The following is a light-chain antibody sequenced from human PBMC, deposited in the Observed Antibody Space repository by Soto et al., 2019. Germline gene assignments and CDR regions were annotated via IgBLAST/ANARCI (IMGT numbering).Light chain of an antibody. CDR2: LGS. Sequence: DIVMTQSPLSLPVTPGEPASISCRSSQSLLHSNGYNYLDWYLQKPGQSPQLMIYLGSNRASGVPDRFSGSGSGTDCTLKISRVEAEDVGVYYCMQALQTPWTLGQGTKVDIK. CDR1: QSLLHSNGYNY. CDR3: MQALQTPWT. V-gene: IGKV2-28*01. J-gene: IGKJ1*01.